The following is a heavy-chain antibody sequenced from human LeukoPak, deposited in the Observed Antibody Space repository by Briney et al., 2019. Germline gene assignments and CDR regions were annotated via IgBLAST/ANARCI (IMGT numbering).Heavy chain of an antibody. Sequence: GGSLRLSCAASGFTFNNYAMSWVRQAPGKGLEWVSYISSSGSTIYYADSVKGRFTISRDNAKNSLYLQMNSLRAEDTAVYYCARAGSGRSPDWFDPWGQGTLVTVSS. J-gene: IGHJ5*02. D-gene: IGHD1-26*01. CDR2: ISSSGSTI. CDR3: ARAGSGRSPDWFDP. CDR1: GFTFNNYA. V-gene: IGHV3-48*03.